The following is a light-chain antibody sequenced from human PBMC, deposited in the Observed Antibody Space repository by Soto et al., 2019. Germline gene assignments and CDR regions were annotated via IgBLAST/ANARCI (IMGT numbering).Light chain of an antibody. Sequence: EIVLTQSPGTLSLSPGERATLSCRASHTISSSYLAWYQQKPGQAPRLLMYGISRRATGIPDRFSGSGSGTDFTLTISRLEPEDFAVYYCQQYGRSPLTFGGGTKVDIK. CDR3: QQYGRSPLT. J-gene: IGKJ4*01. CDR1: HTISSSY. CDR2: GIS. V-gene: IGKV3-20*01.